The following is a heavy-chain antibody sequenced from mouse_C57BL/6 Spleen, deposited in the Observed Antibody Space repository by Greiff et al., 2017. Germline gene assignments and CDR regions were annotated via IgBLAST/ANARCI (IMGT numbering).Heavy chain of an antibody. Sequence: VQLQQPGAELVKPGASVKVSCKASGYTFTSYWMHWVQQRPGQGLEWIGRIHPSDSDTNYNQKFKGKATLTVDQSSSTAYMQLSSLTSEDSAVYYCAIPYIGTVVEDYFDYWGQGTTLTVSS. CDR1: GYTFTSYW. CDR2: IHPSDSDT. D-gene: IGHD1-1*01. CDR3: AIPYIGTVVEDYFDY. J-gene: IGHJ2*01. V-gene: IGHV1-74*01.